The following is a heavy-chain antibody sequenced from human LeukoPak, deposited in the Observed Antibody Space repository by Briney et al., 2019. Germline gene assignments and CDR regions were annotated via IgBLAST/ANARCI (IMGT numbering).Heavy chain of an antibody. CDR3: VTYSSSWYYFDY. Sequence: SGGSLRLSCAASGFTFSNYGMHWVRQAPGKGLEWVTVIWYDGSKKYYADSVKGRFTISRDNSKNTLYLQMNSLRAEDTAVYYCVTYSSSWYYFDYWGQGTLVTVSS. CDR1: GFTFSNYG. J-gene: IGHJ4*02. V-gene: IGHV3-30*02. CDR2: IWYDGSKK. D-gene: IGHD6-13*01.